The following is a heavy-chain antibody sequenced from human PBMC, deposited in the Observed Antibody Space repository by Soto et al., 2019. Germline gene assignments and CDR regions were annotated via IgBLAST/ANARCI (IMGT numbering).Heavy chain of an antibody. V-gene: IGHV4-30-4*01. D-gene: IGHD4-4*01. CDR1: GGSISSGDYY. Sequence: SETLSLTCTVSGGSISSGDYYWSWIRQPPGRGLEWIGYIYNSETTYYNPSLRSRVIISVDTSKNQFSLKLSSVTAADTAVYYCARDKNDSDYNFDYWGQGTMVTVYS. CDR3: ARDKNDSDYNFDY. J-gene: IGHJ4*02. CDR2: IYNSETT.